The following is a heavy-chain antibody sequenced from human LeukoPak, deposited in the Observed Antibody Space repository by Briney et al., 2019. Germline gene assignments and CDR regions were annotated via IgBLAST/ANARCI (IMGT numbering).Heavy chain of an antibody. D-gene: IGHD6-19*01. V-gene: IGHV3-21*01. J-gene: IGHJ4*02. CDR2: ISSSSSYI. CDR3: ARAAMSYSSGQESGY. CDR1: GFTFSSYS. Sequence: GGSLRLSCAASGFTFSSYSMNWVRQAPGKGLEWVPSISSSSSYIYYADSVKGRFTISRDNAKNSLYLQMNSLRAEDTAVYYCARAAMSYSSGQESGYWGQGTLVTVSS.